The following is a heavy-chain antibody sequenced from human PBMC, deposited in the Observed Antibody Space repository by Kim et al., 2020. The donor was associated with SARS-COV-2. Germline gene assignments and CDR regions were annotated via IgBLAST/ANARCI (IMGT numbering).Heavy chain of an antibody. CDR1: GFTVSSNY. Sequence: GGSLRLSCAASGFTVSSNYMSWVRQAPGKGLEWVSVIYSGGSTYYADSVKGRFTISRDNSKNTLYLQMNSLRAEDTAVYYCARDVSRAGYCSSTSCYHSGGGMDVWGQGTTVTVSS. V-gene: IGHV3-53*01. D-gene: IGHD2-2*03. CDR2: IYSGGST. CDR3: ARDVSRAGYCSSTSCYHSGGGMDV. J-gene: IGHJ6*02.